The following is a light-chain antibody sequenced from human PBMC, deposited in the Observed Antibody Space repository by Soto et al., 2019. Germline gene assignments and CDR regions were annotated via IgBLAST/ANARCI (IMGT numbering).Light chain of an antibody. J-gene: IGLJ3*02. Sequence: QSVLTQPPSASGTPGQRVTISCSGSSSKIGSNSVYWYRQLPGTAPKLLIYRNNQRPSGVPDRFSGSKSGTSASLAISGLQSEDEAEYYCAAWDDSLDGGVFGGGTKLTVL. CDR2: RNN. CDR3: AAWDDSLDGGV. CDR1: SSKIGSNS. V-gene: IGLV1-44*01.